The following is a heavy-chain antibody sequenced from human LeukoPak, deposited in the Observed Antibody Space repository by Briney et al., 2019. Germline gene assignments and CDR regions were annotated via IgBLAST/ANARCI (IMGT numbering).Heavy chain of an antibody. V-gene: IGHV4-30-4*01. Sequence: SETLSLTCTVSGGSISSGDYYWSWIRQPPGKGLEWIGYIYYSGSTYYNPSLKSRVTISVDRSKNQFSLKLSSVTAADTAVYYCAREGGSGTHAFDIWGQGTMVAVSS. CDR2: IYYSGST. D-gene: IGHD3-10*01. CDR3: AREGGSGTHAFDI. J-gene: IGHJ3*02. CDR1: GGSISSGDYY.